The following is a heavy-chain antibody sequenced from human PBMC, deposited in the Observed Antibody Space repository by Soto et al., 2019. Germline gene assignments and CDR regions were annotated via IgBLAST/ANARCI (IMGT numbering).Heavy chain of an antibody. V-gene: IGHV4-34*01. J-gene: IGHJ6*03. CDR1: GGSFSGYY. CDR3: ARGVQGYYYMDV. Sequence: LEILSLTCAVHGGSFSGYYWSWIRQPPGKGLEWIGEINHSGGTNYNPSLKSRVTISVDTSKNQFSLKLSSVTAADTAVYYCARGVQGYYYMDVWGKGTTVTVSS. CDR2: INHSGGT.